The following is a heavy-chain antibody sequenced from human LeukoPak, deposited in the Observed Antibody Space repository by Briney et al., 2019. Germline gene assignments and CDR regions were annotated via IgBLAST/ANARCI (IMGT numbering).Heavy chain of an antibody. CDR3: ARDWGMATNHNWFDP. Sequence: PSETLSLTCTVSGGSISSGSYYWSWIRQPAGKGLEWIGRIYTSGSTNYNPSLKSRVTISVDTSKNQFSLKLSSVTAAGTAVYYCARDWGMATNHNWFDPWGQGTLVTVSS. J-gene: IGHJ5*02. CDR2: IYTSGST. CDR1: GGSISSGSYY. D-gene: IGHD5-24*01. V-gene: IGHV4-61*02.